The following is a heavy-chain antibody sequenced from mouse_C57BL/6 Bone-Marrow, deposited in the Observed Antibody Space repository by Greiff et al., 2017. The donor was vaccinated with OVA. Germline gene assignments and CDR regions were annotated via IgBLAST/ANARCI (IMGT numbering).Heavy chain of an antibody. V-gene: IGHV1-26*01. CDR1: GYTFTDYY. CDR3: ASALLLRWDY. CDR2: INPNNGGT. Sequence: EVQLQQSGPELVKPGASVKISCKASGYTFTDYYMNWVKQSHGKSLEWIGDINPNNGGTSYNQKFKGKATLTVDKSSSTAYMELRSLTSEDSAVYYCASALLLRWDYWGQGTTLTVSS. D-gene: IGHD1-1*01. J-gene: IGHJ2*01.